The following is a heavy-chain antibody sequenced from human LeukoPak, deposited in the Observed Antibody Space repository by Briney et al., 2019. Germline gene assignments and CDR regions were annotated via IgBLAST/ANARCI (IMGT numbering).Heavy chain of an antibody. D-gene: IGHD3-16*02. CDR2: MYHSGST. CDR3: ARDGPPLGVWGSYPVY. J-gene: IGHJ4*02. CDR1: GYSISSGYY. Sequence: SETLSLTCTVSGYSISSGYYWGWIRQPPGKGLEWIASMYHSGSTYYNPSLKSRVTISVDTSKNQFSLKLSSVTAADTAVYYCARDGPPLGVWGSYPVYWGQGTLVTVSS. V-gene: IGHV4-38-2*02.